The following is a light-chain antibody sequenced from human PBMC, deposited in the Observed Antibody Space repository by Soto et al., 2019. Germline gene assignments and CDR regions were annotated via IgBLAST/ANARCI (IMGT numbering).Light chain of an antibody. CDR2: AAS. V-gene: IGKV1-39*01. J-gene: IGKJ1*01. CDR1: QSISSS. Sequence: IQMTQSPSSLSASVGDRVAIACRASQSISSSLNWYQQKPGKAPKLLISAASSLQRGVPSRFSGSGSGTDFTLTISSLQAEDFATYYCQHSYSTPWTFGQGTKVDIK. CDR3: QHSYSTPWT.